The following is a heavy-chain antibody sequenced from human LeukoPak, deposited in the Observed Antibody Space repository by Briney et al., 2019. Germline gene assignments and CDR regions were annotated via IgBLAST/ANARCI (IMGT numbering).Heavy chain of an antibody. D-gene: IGHD2-15*01. V-gene: IGHV3-11*04. CDR2: ISSSGSTK. CDR1: GFTFSDYH. J-gene: IGHJ6*02. Sequence: GGSLRLSCAASGFTFSDYHMSWIRQAPGKGLEWVSYISSSGSTKYYADSVKGRLTISRDDANNSVYLQMNSLRAEDTAVYYCARGGTYYYYGMDVWGQGTTVTVSS. CDR3: ARGGTYYYYGMDV.